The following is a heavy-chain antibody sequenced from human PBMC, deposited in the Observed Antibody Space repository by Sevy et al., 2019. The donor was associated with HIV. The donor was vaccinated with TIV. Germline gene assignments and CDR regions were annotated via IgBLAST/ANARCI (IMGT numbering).Heavy chain of an antibody. CDR1: GFTFSSYA. CDR3: VRGVNSYESGGFDY. V-gene: IGHV3-30*04. CDR2: ISYDGSNK. J-gene: IGHJ4*02. Sequence: GGSLRLSCAASGFTFSSYAMHWVRQAPGKGLEWVAVISYDGSNKYYADSGKGRFTISRDNSKNTLYLQMNSLRAEDTAVYHCVRGVNSYESGGFDYRGQGTLVTVSS. D-gene: IGHD3-22*01.